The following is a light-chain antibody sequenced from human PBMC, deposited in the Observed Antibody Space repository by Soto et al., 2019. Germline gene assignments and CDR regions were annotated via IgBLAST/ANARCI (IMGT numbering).Light chain of an antibody. CDR2: EVS. CDR1: SSDVGSYNL. V-gene: IGLV2-23*02. Sequence: QSVLTQPASVSGSPGQSITISCTGTSSDVGSYNLVSWYQQHPGKAPKLMIYEVSKRPSGVSNRFSGSKSGNTASLTSSGLQAEDEADYHCCSYAGSSTSVVFGGGTKLTVL. CDR3: CSYAGSSTSVV. J-gene: IGLJ2*01.